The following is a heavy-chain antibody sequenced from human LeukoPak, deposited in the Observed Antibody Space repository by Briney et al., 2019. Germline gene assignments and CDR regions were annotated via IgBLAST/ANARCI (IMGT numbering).Heavy chain of an antibody. CDR2: INSDGRST. CDR1: GFTFSCYW. Sequence: GGSLRLSCAASGFTFSCYWMHWVRQAPGKGLVWVSRINSDGRSTSYADSVKGRFTISRDNAKNTLDLQMNSLRAEDMAVYYCASAYSSGYSSFDYWGQGTLVTVSS. D-gene: IGHD3-22*01. V-gene: IGHV3-74*01. J-gene: IGHJ4*02. CDR3: ASAYSSGYSSFDY.